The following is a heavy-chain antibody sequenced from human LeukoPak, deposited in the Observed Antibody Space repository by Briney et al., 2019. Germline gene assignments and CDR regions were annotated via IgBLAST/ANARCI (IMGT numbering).Heavy chain of an antibody. Sequence: GGSLRLSCAAAGFTFSSYWMHWVRHAPGKGPVWLARINSDGYSISYADSGKGRFTISRDNTKKTLYLQMNTLRAEHTATYYCARAIAEAGTDSWGQGTLLTVSS. J-gene: IGHJ4*02. CDR1: GFTFSSYW. CDR2: INSDGYSI. V-gene: IGHV3-74*01. D-gene: IGHD6-19*01. CDR3: ARAIAEAGTDS.